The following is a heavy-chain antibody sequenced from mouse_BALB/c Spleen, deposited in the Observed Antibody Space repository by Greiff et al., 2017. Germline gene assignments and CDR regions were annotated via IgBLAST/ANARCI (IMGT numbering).Heavy chain of an antibody. J-gene: IGHJ1*01. CDR1: GYTFTSYV. D-gene: IGHD1-1*02. CDR2: INPYNDGT. V-gene: IGHV1-14*01. CDR3: STVVFDV. Sequence: EVKLMESGPELVKPGASVKMSCKASGYTFTSYVMHWVKQKPGQGLEWIGYINPYNDGTKYNEKFKGKATLTSDKSSSTAYMELSSLTSEDSAVYYCSTVVFDVWGAGTTVTVSS.